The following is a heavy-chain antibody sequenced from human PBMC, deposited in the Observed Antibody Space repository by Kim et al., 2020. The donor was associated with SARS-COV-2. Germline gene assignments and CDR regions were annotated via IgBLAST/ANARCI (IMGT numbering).Heavy chain of an antibody. D-gene: IGHD4-4*01. J-gene: IGHJ6*02. CDR3: AKDSPTVTTFHYYYGMDV. V-gene: IGHV3-23*01. Sequence: SRFTISRDNSKTTLYLQMNSMRAEDTAVYYCAKDSPTVTTFHYYYGMDVWGQGTTVTVSS.